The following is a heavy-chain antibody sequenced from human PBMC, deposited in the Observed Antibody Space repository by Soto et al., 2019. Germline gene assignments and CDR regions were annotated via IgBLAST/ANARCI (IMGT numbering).Heavy chain of an antibody. CDR3: ARGQEVGAHFFDS. CDR1: GFTFSGFD. Sequence: GGSLRLSCEASGFTFSGFDMHWVRQPTGKGLEWVSTIGAAGDTYYAVSVKGRFTISRDNAKNSLSLQMNSLRAGDTAVYFCARGQEVGAHFFDSWGQGTQVTVSS. D-gene: IGHD2-15*01. V-gene: IGHV3-13*01. CDR2: IGAAGDT. J-gene: IGHJ4*02.